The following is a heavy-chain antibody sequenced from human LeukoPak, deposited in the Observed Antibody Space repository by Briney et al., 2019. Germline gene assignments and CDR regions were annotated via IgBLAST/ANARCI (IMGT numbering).Heavy chain of an antibody. J-gene: IGHJ4*02. CDR1: GGTFSSYA. CDR2: IIPIFGTA. Sequence: ASVKVSCKASGGTFSSYAISWVRQVPGQGLEWMGGIIPIFGTANYAQKFQGRVTITADESTSTAYMELSSLRSEDTAVYYCATVVGARDGYYFDYWGQGTLVTVSS. D-gene: IGHD1-26*01. CDR3: ATVVGARDGYYFDY. V-gene: IGHV1-69*13.